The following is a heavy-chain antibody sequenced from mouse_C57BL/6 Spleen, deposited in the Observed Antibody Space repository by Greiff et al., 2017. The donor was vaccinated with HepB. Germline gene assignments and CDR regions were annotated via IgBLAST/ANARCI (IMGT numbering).Heavy chain of an antibody. V-gene: IGHV2-9-1*01. CDR1: GFSLHSYA. CDR2: IWTGGGK. J-gene: IGHJ1*03. D-gene: IGHD1-1*01. CDR3: ARRGYYGSSLHWYFDV. Sequence: VQLQESGPGLVAPSQRLSITCTVSGFSLHSYAISWVRQPPGKGLEWLGVIWTGGGKNYNSALKSRLSISNDNSKSQGFLKMNRLQTDDTARYYCARRGYYGSSLHWYFDVWGTGTTVTVSS.